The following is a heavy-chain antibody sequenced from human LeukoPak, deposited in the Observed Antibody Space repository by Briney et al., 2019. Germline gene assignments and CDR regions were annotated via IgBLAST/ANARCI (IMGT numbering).Heavy chain of an antibody. J-gene: IGHJ3*02. V-gene: IGHV3-30*04. Sequence: GGSLRLSCAASGFTFSSYAMHWVRQAPGKGLEWVAVISYDGSNKCYADSVKGRFTISRDNSKNTLYLQMNSLRAEDTAVYYCARDHSSGWYSAFDIWGQGTMVTVSS. CDR3: ARDHSSGWYSAFDI. CDR1: GFTFSSYA. CDR2: ISYDGSNK. D-gene: IGHD6-19*01.